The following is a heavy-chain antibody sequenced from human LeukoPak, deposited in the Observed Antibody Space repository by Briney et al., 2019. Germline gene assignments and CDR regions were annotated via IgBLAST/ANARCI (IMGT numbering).Heavy chain of an antibody. V-gene: IGHV4-59*08. D-gene: IGHD3-22*01. CDR3: ARQIGTYDTLDY. CDR1: GGSISSYY. Sequence: SETLSLTCTVSGGSISSYYWSWIRQPPGKGLEWIGYIYYSGSTNCNPSLKSRVTISVDTSKNQFSLKLSSVTAADTAVYYCARQIGTYDTLDYWGQGTLVTVSS. J-gene: IGHJ4*02. CDR2: IYYSGST.